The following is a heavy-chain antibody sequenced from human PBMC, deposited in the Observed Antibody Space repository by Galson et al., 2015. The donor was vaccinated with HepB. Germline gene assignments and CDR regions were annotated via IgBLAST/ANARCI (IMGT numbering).Heavy chain of an antibody. D-gene: IGHD3-22*01. Sequence: SLRLSCAASGYTFSSYAMHWVHQAPGKGLEWVAVISYDGSNKYYADSVKGRFTISRDNSKNTLYLQMNSLRAEDTAVYYCARDYGHYTSRGYYYDSSGYPPYYYYGMDVWGQGTTVTVSS. CDR2: ISYDGSNK. V-gene: IGHV3-30-3*01. CDR1: GYTFSSYA. CDR3: ARDYGHYTSRGYYYDSSGYPPYYYYGMDV. J-gene: IGHJ6*02.